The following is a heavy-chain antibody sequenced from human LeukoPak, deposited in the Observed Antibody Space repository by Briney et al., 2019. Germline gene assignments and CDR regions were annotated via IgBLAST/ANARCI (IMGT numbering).Heavy chain of an antibody. CDR2: IKQDGSEK. J-gene: IGHJ4*02. CDR3: TRDTGCSGGTCYSFYDY. V-gene: IGHV3-7*01. D-gene: IGHD2-15*01. CDR1: GFTFSSYW. Sequence: PGGSLRLSCAASGFTFSSYWMTWVRHAPGKGLEWVANIKQDGSEKYYVDSVKGRFTISRDNAKNSLYLQMNSLRAEDTAVYYCTRDTGCSGGTCYSFYDYWGQGTLVTVSS.